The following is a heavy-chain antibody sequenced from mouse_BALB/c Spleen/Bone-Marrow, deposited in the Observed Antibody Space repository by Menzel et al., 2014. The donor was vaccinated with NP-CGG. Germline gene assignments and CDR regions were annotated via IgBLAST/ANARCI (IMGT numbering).Heavy chain of an antibody. J-gene: IGHJ1*01. CDR3: ARVDPWYFDV. CDR1: GFNIKDTY. V-gene: IGHV14-3*02. Sequence: EVQLQQSGAELVKPGASVKLSCTASGFNIKDTYIHWVMQRPEQGLAWIGRIDPASGDTKFDPKFQGKATITADTSSNTAYLQATSLTSEDTAVYYCARVDPWYFDVWGAGTTVTVSS. CDR2: IDPASGDT.